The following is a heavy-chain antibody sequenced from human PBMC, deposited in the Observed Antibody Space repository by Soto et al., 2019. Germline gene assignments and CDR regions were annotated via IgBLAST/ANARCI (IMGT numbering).Heavy chain of an antibody. CDR1: GGSISSGGYS. J-gene: IGHJ6*02. V-gene: IGHV4-30-2*01. Sequence: QLQLQESGSGLVKPSQTLSLTCAVSGGSISSGGYSWSWIRQPPGKGLEWIGYIYHSGSTYYNPSLKSRVTISVDRSKNQFSLKLSSVPAADTAVYYCAGLGYCHESGMDVWGQGTTVTVSS. CDR3: AGLGYCHESGMDV. D-gene: IGHD3-22*01. CDR2: IYHSGST.